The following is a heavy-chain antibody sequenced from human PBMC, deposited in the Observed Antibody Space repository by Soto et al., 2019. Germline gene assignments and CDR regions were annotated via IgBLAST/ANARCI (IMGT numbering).Heavy chain of an antibody. V-gene: IGHV4-59*08. CDR1: GGSISSYY. J-gene: IGHJ4*02. D-gene: IGHD2-21*01. CDR3: ARLRDCGGDCYQFDY. Sequence: SETLSLTCTVSGGSISSYYWSWIRQPPGKGLEWIGYIYYSGSTNYNPSLKSRVTISVDTSKNQFSLKLSSVTAADTAVYYCARLRDCGGDCYQFDYWGQGTLVTVPS. CDR2: IYYSGST.